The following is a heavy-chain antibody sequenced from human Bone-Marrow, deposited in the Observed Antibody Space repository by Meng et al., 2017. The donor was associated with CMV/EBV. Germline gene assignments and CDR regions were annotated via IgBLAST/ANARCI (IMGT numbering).Heavy chain of an antibody. V-gene: IGHV3-48*03. J-gene: IGHJ6*02. D-gene: IGHD3-3*01. Sequence: GGSLRLSCAASGFTFSSYEMNWVRQAPGKGLEWVSYISSSGSTIYYADSVKGRFTISRDNAKNSLYLQMNSLRAEDTAVYYCARDFWSGYYLGMDVWGQWTTVTVSS. CDR3: ARDFWSGYYLGMDV. CDR2: ISSSGSTI. CDR1: GFTFSSYE.